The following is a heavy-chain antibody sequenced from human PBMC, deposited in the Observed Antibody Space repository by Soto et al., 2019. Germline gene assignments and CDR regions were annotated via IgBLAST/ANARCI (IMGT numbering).Heavy chain of an antibody. Sequence: GGSLRLSCAASGFTFSSYGMHWVRQAPGKGLEWVAVIWYDGSNKYYADSVKGRFTISRDNSKNTLYLQMNSLRAEDTAVYYCARDQAAAGRLRYWFDHWAHGTLATVSP. D-gene: IGHD6-13*01. CDR3: ARDQAAAGRLRYWFDH. CDR2: IWYDGSNK. J-gene: IGHJ5*02. V-gene: IGHV3-33*01. CDR1: GFTFSSYG.